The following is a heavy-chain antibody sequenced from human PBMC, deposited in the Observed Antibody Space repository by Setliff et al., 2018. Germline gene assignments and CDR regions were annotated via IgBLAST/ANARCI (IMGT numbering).Heavy chain of an antibody. CDR1: GYSFTDYW. J-gene: IGHJ5*02. CDR2: IYPGNADT. D-gene: IGHD2-21*01. V-gene: IGHV5-51*01. CDR3: ARRGERFFNWFDP. Sequence: GESLTISCKGSGYSFTDYWIAWVRQTPGKGLEWMGTIYPGNADTRYSPSFQGQVTISTDTSINTASLQWNNLKASDTAVYYCARRGERFFNWFDPWGQGTLVTVSS.